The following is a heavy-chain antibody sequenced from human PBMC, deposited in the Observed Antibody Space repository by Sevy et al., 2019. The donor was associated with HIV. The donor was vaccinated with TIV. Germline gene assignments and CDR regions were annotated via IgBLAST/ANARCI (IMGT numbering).Heavy chain of an antibody. CDR3: ARAYCSGGRCYSLAY. J-gene: IGHJ4*02. D-gene: IGHD2-15*01. V-gene: IGHV1-18*01. CDR2: ISPHNGDT. CDR1: GYTFITYR. Sequence: ASVKVSCKVSGYTFITYRLTWVRQAPGQGLEWMGWISPHNGDTNYAQKLQGRVTMITDTSTSTAYMELRSLRSDDTAVYYCARAYCSGGRCYSLAYWGQGTLVTVSS.